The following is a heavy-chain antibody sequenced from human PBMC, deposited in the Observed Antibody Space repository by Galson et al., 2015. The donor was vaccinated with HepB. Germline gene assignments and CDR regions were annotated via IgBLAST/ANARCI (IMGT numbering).Heavy chain of an antibody. J-gene: IGHJ4*02. V-gene: IGHV3-33*01. CDR3: ARARESRRDVAGAGIAD. CDR1: GFTFSSYG. Sequence: SLRLSCAASGFTFSSYGMHWVRQAPGKGLEWVAVIWYDGSKTYYADSVKGRFTISRDNSKNTLYLQVNSLRVEDTAVYYCARARESRRDVAGAGIADWGQGTLVTVSS. D-gene: IGHD6-13*01. CDR2: IWYDGSKT.